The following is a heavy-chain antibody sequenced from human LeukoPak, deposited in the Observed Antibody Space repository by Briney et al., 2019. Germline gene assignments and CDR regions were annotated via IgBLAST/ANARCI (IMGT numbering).Heavy chain of an antibody. J-gene: IGHJ4*02. CDR1: GYTFTSYG. CDR2: ISAYNGNT. V-gene: IGHV1-18*01. Sequence: ASVTVSCKASGYTFTSYGISWVRQAPGQGLEWMGWISAYNGNTNYAQKLQGRVTMTTDTSTSTAYMELRSLRSDDTAVYYCARGGEIVGDTTWSDYWGQGTLVTVSS. D-gene: IGHD1-26*01. CDR3: ARGGEIVGDTTWSDY.